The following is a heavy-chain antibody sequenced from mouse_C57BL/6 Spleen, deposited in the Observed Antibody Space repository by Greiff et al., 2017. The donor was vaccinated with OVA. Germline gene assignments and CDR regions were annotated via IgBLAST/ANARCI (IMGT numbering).Heavy chain of an antibody. D-gene: IGHD1-1*01. CDR2: IDPSDSYT. J-gene: IGHJ2*01. V-gene: IGHV1-69*01. CDR3: ARYPYGSSYFDY. Sequence: VQLQQPGAELVMPGASVKLSCKASGYTFTSYWMHWVKQRPGQGLEWIGEIDPSDSYTNYNEKFKSKATLTVDTSSSTAYMQLSSLISEDSAVYYCARYPYGSSYFDYWGQGTTLTVSS. CDR1: GYTFTSYW.